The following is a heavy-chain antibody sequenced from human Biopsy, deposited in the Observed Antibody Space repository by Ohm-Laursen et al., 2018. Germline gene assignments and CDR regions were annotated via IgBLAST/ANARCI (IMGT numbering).Heavy chain of an antibody. CDR2: ISWNSSIK. D-gene: IGHD3-3*01. Sequence: SLRLSCAASGFTFDDNAMHWVRQAPGKGLEWVSGISWNSSIKDYADSVKGRFAISRDNAKNSLYLQMSSLRAEDTASYYCTKARGRFLEWVDPFDIWGQGTMVTVSS. CDR3: TKARGRFLEWVDPFDI. V-gene: IGHV3-9*01. CDR1: GFTFDDNA. J-gene: IGHJ3*02.